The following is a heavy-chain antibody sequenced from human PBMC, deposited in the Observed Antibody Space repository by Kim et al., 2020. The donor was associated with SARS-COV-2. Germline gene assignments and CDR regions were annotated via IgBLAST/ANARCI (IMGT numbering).Heavy chain of an antibody. CDR2: ISYDGSEK. V-gene: IGHV3-30*18. D-gene: IGHD6-6*01. CDR1: GFTFSNYG. J-gene: IGHJ6*02. Sequence: GGSLRLSCGASGFTFSNYGMHWVRQAPGKGLEWVAGISYDGSEKSYADSVKGRFTISRDSSNNTLYLQMNSLGAEDTAVYYCGKCSSDFFWYYIMDVWGQGTTVTVSS. CDR3: GKCSSDFFWYYIMDV.